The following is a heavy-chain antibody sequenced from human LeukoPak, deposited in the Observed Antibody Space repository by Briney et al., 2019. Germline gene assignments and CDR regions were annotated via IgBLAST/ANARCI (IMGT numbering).Heavy chain of an antibody. Sequence: ASVTVSCKASGYTFTSYAMHWVRQASGQRLEWMGWINAGNGNTKYSQNFQGRVTITRDTSASTAYMELSSLRSEDTAVYYCARVGSGTLDYWGQGTLVTVSS. J-gene: IGHJ4*02. CDR3: ARVGSGTLDY. CDR1: GYTFTSYA. D-gene: IGHD3-10*01. CDR2: INAGNGNT. V-gene: IGHV1-3*01.